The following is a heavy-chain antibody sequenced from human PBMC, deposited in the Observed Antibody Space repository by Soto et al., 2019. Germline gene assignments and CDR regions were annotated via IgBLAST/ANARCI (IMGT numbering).Heavy chain of an antibody. CDR2: ISHDSSIK. D-gene: IGHD5-12*01. Sequence: LRLSRAASGFSFSIYGMHWVRQAPGKGLEWVALISHDSSIKYYGESVKGRFTISRDNSKNTLSLQMNSLRVDDTAVYFCAKSRIVATINFVYYGMDVWGHGTTVTVSS. J-gene: IGHJ6*02. CDR1: GFSFSIYG. V-gene: IGHV3-30*18. CDR3: AKSRIVATINFVYYGMDV.